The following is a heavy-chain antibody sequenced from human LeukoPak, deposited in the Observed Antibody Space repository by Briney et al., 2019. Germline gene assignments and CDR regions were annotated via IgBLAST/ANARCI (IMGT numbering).Heavy chain of an antibody. D-gene: IGHD2-2*01. V-gene: IGHV3-53*01. CDR2: IYTGGST. J-gene: IGHJ1*01. Sequence: GGSLGLSCVASGFTVKTNSMSWVRQAPGEGLEWGSVIYTGGSTYFADSVNGRFTISRDNSKNTLYLQMTSLTAEDTAVYYCASAREYCISSECYEYFQHWGQGTLVCVPS. CDR3: ASAREYCISSECYEYFQH. CDR1: GFTVKTNS.